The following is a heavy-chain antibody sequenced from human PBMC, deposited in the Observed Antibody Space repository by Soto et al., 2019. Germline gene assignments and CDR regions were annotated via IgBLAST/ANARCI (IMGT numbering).Heavy chain of an antibody. CDR2: LIGGHYGT. J-gene: IGHJ5*02. D-gene: IGHD3-10*01. Sequence: WLSXSLSCTSSVFTLQNYSIAWFRHAPGKGLEWVSTLIGGHYGTAYSYSVNGRFTVSRDNSKNCLYLQMNSLGVEDTAMYFCPKGKSKGDIDWLDPWGQGSLV. CDR1: VFTLQNYS. V-gene: IGHV3-23*01. CDR3: PKGKSKGDIDWLDP.